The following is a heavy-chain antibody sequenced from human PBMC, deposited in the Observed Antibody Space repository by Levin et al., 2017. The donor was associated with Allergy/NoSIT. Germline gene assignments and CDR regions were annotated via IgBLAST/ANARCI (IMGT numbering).Heavy chain of an antibody. D-gene: IGHD1-26*01. CDR2: ISTSSSYI. CDR3: ARVRGHWEPEY. J-gene: IGHJ4*02. CDR1: GFTFSSYS. V-gene: IGHV3-21*01. Sequence: GGSLRLSCAASGFTFSSYSMNWVRQAPGKGLEWVSSISTSSSYIYYADSVKGRFTISRDNAKNSLYLQMNSLRAEDTAVYYCARVRGHWEPEYWGQGTLVTVSS.